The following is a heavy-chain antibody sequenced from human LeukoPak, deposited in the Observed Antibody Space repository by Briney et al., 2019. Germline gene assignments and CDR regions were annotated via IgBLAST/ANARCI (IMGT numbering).Heavy chain of an antibody. CDR3: ARGGDWDYFDY. V-gene: IGHV3-74*01. J-gene: IGHJ4*02. D-gene: IGHD3/OR15-3a*01. CDR2: INTDGSST. CDR1: GFTFSSYA. Sequence: PGRSLRLSCAASGFTFSSYAMHWVRQAPGKGLVWVSRINTDGSSTSYADSVKGRFTISRDNAKNTLYLQMNSLRAEDTAVYYCARGGDWDYFDYWGQGTLVTVSS.